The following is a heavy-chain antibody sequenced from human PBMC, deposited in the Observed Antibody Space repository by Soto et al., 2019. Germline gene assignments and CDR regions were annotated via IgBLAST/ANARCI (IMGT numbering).Heavy chain of an antibody. D-gene: IGHD3-22*01. J-gene: IGHJ4*02. V-gene: IGHV1-69*01. CDR1: GDTFRSYA. CDR3: ARVGPAHYYDSSGYYSPLDY. Sequence: QVQLVQSGAEVKKPGSSVKVSCKASGDTFRSYAINWVRQAPGQGLEWMGGIIPMFGTANYEQKFKGRVTITAGESTSTGYMELSSLRSEDTDVYYCARVGPAHYYDSSGYYSPLDYWGQGTLVTVSS. CDR2: IIPMFGTA.